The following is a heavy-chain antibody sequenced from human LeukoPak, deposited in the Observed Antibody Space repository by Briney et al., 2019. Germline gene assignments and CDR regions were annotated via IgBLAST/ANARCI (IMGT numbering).Heavy chain of an antibody. V-gene: IGHV3-23*01. CDR3: AKDKGDIVVAEVAVMFDPYFDY. CDR1: GFTFSSHA. CDR2: VSGSGGYT. D-gene: IGHD2-21*01. J-gene: IGHJ4*02. Sequence: XXSLRLSCAASGFTFSSHAMNWVRQAPGKGLEWVSAVSGSGGYTYYADSVEGRFTISRDNSKNTLYLQLNSLRAEDTAVYYCAKDKGDIVVAEVAVMFDPYFDYWGQGVLATVSS.